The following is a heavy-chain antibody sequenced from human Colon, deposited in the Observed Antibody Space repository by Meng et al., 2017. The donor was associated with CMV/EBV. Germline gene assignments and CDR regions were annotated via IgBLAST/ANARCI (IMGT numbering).Heavy chain of an antibody. CDR1: GSTLRGYH. V-gene: IGHV1-2*02. J-gene: IGHJ4*02. Sequence: VASKASGSTLRGYHVHWIRRAPGQGLEWMGWISPSNGGTSYAQKFQSTVTVTTDMSINTVYMYLNRLTSDDTAVYFCAREGTGLLYWGQGTLVTVSS. D-gene: IGHD3/OR15-3a*01. CDR3: AREGTGLLY. CDR2: ISPSNGGT.